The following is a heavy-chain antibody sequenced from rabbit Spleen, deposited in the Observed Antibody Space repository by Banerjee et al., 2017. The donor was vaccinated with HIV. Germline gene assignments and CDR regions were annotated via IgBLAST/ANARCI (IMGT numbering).Heavy chain of an antibody. CDR2: IYTGSGTT. V-gene: IGHV1S45*01. J-gene: IGHJ3*01. CDR3: ARQPTGYNTVIGRLDL. D-gene: IGHD7-1*01. Sequence: QEQLVESGGGLVQPEGSLTLTCKASGFSFSSTYWICWVRQAPGKGLEWIGCIYTGSGTTYYASWAKGRFTISKTSSTTVTLQMTSLTAADTAIYFCARQPTGYNTVIGRLDLWGPGTLVTVS. CDR1: GFSFSSTYW.